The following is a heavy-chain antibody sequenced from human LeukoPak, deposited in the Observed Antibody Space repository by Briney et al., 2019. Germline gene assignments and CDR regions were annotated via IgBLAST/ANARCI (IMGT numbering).Heavy chain of an antibody. J-gene: IGHJ4*02. D-gene: IGHD3-16*01. CDR1: GFSFSTYW. Sequence: PGGSLRLSCAASGFSFSTYWMSWVRQAPGKGLEWVANIDEHGRETHSVDSVKGRFTVSRDNPRNSLYLQMNSLRAEDTAVYYCARDQTGQAWVYWGQGTLVTVSS. CDR3: ARDQTGQAWVY. V-gene: IGHV3-7*04. CDR2: IDEHGRET.